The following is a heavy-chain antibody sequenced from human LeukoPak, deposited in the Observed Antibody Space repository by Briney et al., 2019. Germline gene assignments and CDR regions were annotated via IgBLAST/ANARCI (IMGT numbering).Heavy chain of an antibody. D-gene: IGHD2-2*02. CDR3: AKVAGYCSSTSCYTRNYYYGMDV. J-gene: IGHJ6*02. Sequence: GRSLRLSCAASGFTFSSYAMHWVRQAPGKGLEWVAVISYDGSNKYYADSVKGRFTISRDNSKNTLYLQMNSLRAEDTAVYYCAKVAGYCSSTSCYTRNYYYGMDVWGQGTTVTVSS. V-gene: IGHV3-30-3*01. CDR1: GFTFSSYA. CDR2: ISYDGSNK.